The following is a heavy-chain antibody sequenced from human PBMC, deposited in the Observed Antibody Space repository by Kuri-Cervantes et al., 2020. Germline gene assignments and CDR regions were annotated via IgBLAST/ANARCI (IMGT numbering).Heavy chain of an antibody. V-gene: IGHV3-74*01. CDR3: ASLGDCYNCNRDY. D-gene: IGHD2-21*02. CDR2: INSDGSST. CDR1: EFTFSSYW. Sequence: GGSLRLSCAASEFTFSSYWMHWVRQAPGKGLVWVSRINSDGSSTSYADSVKGRFTISRDNAKNTLYLQMNSLRAEDTAVYYCASLGDCYNCNRDYWGQGTLVTVS. J-gene: IGHJ4*02.